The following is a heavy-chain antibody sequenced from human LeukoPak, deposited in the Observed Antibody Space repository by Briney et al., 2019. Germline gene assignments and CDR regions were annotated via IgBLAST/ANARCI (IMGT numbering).Heavy chain of an antibody. CDR2: ISAYNGNT. D-gene: IGHD3-3*01. CDR1: GYTFTSYG. V-gene: IGHV1-18*01. J-gene: IGHJ3*02. Sequence: WASVKVSCKASGYTFTSYGISWVRQAPGQGLEWMGWISAYNGNTNYAQKLQGRVTMTTDTSTSTAYMELRSLRSDDTAVYYCARERTPYLEWLLTDAFDIWGQGTMVTVSS. CDR3: ARERTPYLEWLLTDAFDI.